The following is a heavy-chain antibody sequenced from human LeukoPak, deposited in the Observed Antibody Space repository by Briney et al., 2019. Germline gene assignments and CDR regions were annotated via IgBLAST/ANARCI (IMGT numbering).Heavy chain of an antibody. Sequence: GGSLRLSCAASGFTVSSNYMSWVRQAPGKGLEWVSVIYSGGSTYYADSVKGRFTISRDNSKNTLYLQMTSLRAEDTVVYYCAARQYYYDSSGYFYWGQGTLVTVSS. D-gene: IGHD3-22*01. CDR3: AARQYYYDSSGYFY. CDR1: GFTVSSNY. J-gene: IGHJ4*02. V-gene: IGHV3-53*01. CDR2: IYSGGST.